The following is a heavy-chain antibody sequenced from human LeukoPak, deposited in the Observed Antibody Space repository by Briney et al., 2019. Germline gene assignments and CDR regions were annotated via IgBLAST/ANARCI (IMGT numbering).Heavy chain of an antibody. CDR3: ASGDYYDSSGYSYYFDY. V-gene: IGHV3-53*01. J-gene: IGHJ4*02. CDR2: IYSGGST. CDR1: GFTVSSNY. D-gene: IGHD3-22*01. Sequence: GGSLRLSCAASGFTVSSNYMSWVRQAPGEGLEWVSVIYSGGSTYYADSVKGRFTISRDNSKNTLYLQMNSLRAEDTAVYYCASGDYYDSSGYSYYFDYWGQGTLVTVSS.